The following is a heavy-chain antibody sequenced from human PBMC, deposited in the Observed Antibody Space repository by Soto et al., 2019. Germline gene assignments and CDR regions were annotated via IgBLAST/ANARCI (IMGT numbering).Heavy chain of an antibody. Sequence: SETLSLTCTVSGGSISSYYWSWIRQPPGKGLEWIGYIYYSGSTNYNPSLKSRVTISVDTSKNQFSLTLSSVTAADTAVYYCARVDTGGFLYYYMEVWGKGTTVTVSS. V-gene: IGHV4-59*12. CDR3: ARVDTGGFLYYYMEV. CDR1: GGSISSYY. CDR2: IYYSGST. J-gene: IGHJ6*03. D-gene: IGHD2-8*02.